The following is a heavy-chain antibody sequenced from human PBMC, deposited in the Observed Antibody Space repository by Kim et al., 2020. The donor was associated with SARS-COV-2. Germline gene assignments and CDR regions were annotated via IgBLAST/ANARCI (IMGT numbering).Heavy chain of an antibody. CDR1: GYTFTDYY. J-gene: IGHJ4*02. V-gene: IGHV1-2*06. CDR3: ARVPFDSSGNY. CDR2: INPDSGGT. Sequence: ASVKVSCKAAGYTFTDYYMHWVRQAPGQGLEWMGRINPDSGGTNYAQKFQGRVTMTRDTSISTAYLEVSRLRSDDTAVYYCARVPFDSSGNYWGQGTLVTVSS. D-gene: IGHD3-22*01.